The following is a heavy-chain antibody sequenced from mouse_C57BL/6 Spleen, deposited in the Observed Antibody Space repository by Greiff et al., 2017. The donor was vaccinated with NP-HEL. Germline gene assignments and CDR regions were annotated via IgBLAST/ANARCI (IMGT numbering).Heavy chain of an antibody. V-gene: IGHV1-82*01. J-gene: IGHJ2*01. CDR3: ARRRDY. CDR2: IYPGDGDT. CDR1: GYAFSSSW. Sequence: QVQLQQSGPELVKPGASVKISCKASGYAFSSSWMNWVKQRPGKGLEWIGRIYPGDGDTNYNGKFKGKATLTADKSSSTAYMQLSSLTTEDSAIYYCARRRDYWGQGTTLTVSS.